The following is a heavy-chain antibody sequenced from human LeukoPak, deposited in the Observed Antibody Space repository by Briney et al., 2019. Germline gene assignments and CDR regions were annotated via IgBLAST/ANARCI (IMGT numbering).Heavy chain of an antibody. J-gene: IGHJ4*02. CDR2: INHSGST. CDR3: AKPYYYGSGSFFDY. Sequence: PSETLSLTCAVYGGSFSGYYWSWIRQPPGKGLEWIGEINHSGSTNYNPPLKSRVTISVDTSKNQFSLKLSSVTAADTAVYYCAKPYYYGSGSFFDYWGQGTLVTVSS. D-gene: IGHD3-10*01. CDR1: GGSFSGYY. V-gene: IGHV4-34*01.